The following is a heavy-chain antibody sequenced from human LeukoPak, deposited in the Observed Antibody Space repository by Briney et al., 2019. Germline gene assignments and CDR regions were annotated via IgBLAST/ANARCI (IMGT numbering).Heavy chain of an antibody. CDR3: AKEDHYYGSGSYDY. CDR1: GFTFSHYG. V-gene: IGHV3-23*01. D-gene: IGHD3-10*01. CDR2: VSSDSETT. Sequence: GGSLRLSCAASGFTFSHYGMHWVRQSAGKGLKWISYVSSDSETTYYADSVKGRFTISRDNSKNTLYLQMNSLRAEDTAVYYCAKEDHYYGSGSYDYWGQGTLVTVSS. J-gene: IGHJ4*02.